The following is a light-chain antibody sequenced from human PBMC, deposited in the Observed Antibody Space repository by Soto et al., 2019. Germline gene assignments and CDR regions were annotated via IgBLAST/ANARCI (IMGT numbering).Light chain of an antibody. Sequence: EIVMTQSPGTLSLSPGERATLSCRASQTVRNNYLAWYQQKPGQAPRLLIYDASSRATGIPDRFSGSGSGTDFTLTISRLEPEDFAVYYCQQYGSSPPVTFGGGTKVDIK. J-gene: IGKJ4*01. CDR2: DAS. V-gene: IGKV3-20*01. CDR3: QQYGSSPPVT. CDR1: QTVRNNY.